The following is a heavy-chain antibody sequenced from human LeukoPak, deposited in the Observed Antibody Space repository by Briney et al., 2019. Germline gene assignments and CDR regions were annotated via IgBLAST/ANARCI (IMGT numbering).Heavy chain of an antibody. D-gene: IGHD6-13*01. CDR2: MYYSGST. V-gene: IGHV4-39*07. J-gene: IGHJ3*02. CDR3: AREAPWYSSSWYTEFDAFDI. Sequence: SETLSLTCTVSGGSFSSSSYYWGWIRQPPGKGLEGIGSMYYSGSTYYNASLRSRVTISVDTSKNQFSLKLSSVTAADTAVYYCAREAPWYSSSWYTEFDAFDIWGQGTMVTVSS. CDR1: GGSFSSSSYY.